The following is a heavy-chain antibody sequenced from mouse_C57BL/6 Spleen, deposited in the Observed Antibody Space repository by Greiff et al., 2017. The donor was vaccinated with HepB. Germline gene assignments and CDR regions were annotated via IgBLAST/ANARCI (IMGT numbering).Heavy chain of an antibody. CDR3: SRGLLDWYFDV. CDR1: GYSFTDYN. Sequence: EVQLQHSGPELVKPGASVKISCKASGYSFTDYNMNWVKQSNGKSLEWIGVINPNNGTTSYNQKFKGKATLTVDQSTSTAYMQLKSLTSEDSAVYYCSRGLLDWYFDVWGTGTTVTVSS. D-gene: IGHD2-3*01. V-gene: IGHV1-39*01. J-gene: IGHJ1*03. CDR2: INPNNGTT.